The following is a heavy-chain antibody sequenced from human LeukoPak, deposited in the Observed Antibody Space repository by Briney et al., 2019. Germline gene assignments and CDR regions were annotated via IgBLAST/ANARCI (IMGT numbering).Heavy chain of an antibody. CDR1: GYTFTGYY. V-gene: IGHV1-2*02. CDR2: INPNSGGT. D-gene: IGHD2-2*01. Sequence: ASVKVSCKASGYTFTGYYMHWVRQAPGQGLEWMGWINPNSGGTNYAQRFQGRVTMTRDTSISTAYMELSRLRSDDTAVYYCARGRGYCSSTSCYLYYFDYWGQGTLVTVSS. J-gene: IGHJ4*02. CDR3: ARGRGYCSSTSCYLYYFDY.